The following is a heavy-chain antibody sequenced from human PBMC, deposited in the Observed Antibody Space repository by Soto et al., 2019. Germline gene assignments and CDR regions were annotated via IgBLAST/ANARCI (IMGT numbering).Heavy chain of an antibody. CDR2: INPNTGGT. D-gene: IGHD2-15*01. CDR3: AREGGYCSGGSCAFDY. J-gene: IGHJ4*02. CDR1: GYIFTGYH. Sequence: QVQLVQSGAEVKKPGASMKVSCKASGYIFTGYHMHWVRQAPGQGLEWMGWINPNTGGTNFAQKFQGRVTMTRDTSISTAYMELGRLRSDDTAVYYCAREGGYCSGGSCAFDYWGQGTLVTVS. V-gene: IGHV1-2*02.